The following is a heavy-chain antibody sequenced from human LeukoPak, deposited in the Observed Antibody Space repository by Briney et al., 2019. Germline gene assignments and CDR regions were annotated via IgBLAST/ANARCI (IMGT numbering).Heavy chain of an antibody. CDR3: ATDLGMYYYDSPRGYFQH. V-gene: IGHV1-24*01. CDR1: GYTLTELS. CDR2: FDPEDGKT. D-gene: IGHD3-22*01. J-gene: IGHJ1*01. Sequence: GASVKVSCKVSGYTLTELSMHWVRQAPGKGLEWMGGFDPEDGKTIYAQKFQGRVTMTEDTSTDTAYMELSSLRSEDTAVYYCATDLGMYYYDSPRGYFQHWGQGTLVTVSS.